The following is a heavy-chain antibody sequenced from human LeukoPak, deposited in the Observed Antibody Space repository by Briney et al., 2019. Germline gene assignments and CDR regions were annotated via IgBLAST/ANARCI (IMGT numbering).Heavy chain of an antibody. D-gene: IGHD5-24*01. CDR2: ISYDSVNE. V-gene: IGHV3-30-3*01. Sequence: QPGGSLRLSCAASGFTFNTYAKHWIRQAPGKGLEWVAVISYDSVNEYYADSVKGRFTISRDNSKDMLYLQMNSLTPEDTAVYYCARGSLKNAYNYDYFDYWGQGTLVTVSS. J-gene: IGHJ4*02. CDR1: GFTFNTYA. CDR3: ARGSLKNAYNYDYFDY.